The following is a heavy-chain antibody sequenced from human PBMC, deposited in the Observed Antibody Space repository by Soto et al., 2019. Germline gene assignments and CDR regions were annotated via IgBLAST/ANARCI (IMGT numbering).Heavy chain of an antibody. J-gene: IGHJ6*02. V-gene: IGHV4-61*01. CDR2: FYDSGST. D-gene: IGHD5-12*01. CDR3: AAAAPPATNYYYAMDV. Sequence: SETLSLTCTVSGGSVSSGSFYWSWIRRPPGKGLEWIGYFYDSGSTNYNPSLRSRVTMSVDTSKNQFSLKLSSVTAADTAVYYCAAAAPPATNYYYAMDVWGQGTTVTVSS. CDR1: GGSVSSGSFY.